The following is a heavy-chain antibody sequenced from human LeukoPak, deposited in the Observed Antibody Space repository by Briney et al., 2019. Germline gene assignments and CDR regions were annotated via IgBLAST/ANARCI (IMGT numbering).Heavy chain of an antibody. CDR3: ARSPAWSGYYTYYFDY. D-gene: IGHD3-3*01. CDR1: GFTVSSNQ. V-gene: IGHV3-53*01. J-gene: IGHJ4*02. Sequence: GGSLRLSCAAAGFTVSSNQMSWVRQAPGKGLEWISVIYSGDSTYYADFVKGRFTISRDNSKSTLYLQMNSLRTEDTAVYYCARSPAWSGYYTYYFDYWGQGTLVTVSS. CDR2: IYSGDST.